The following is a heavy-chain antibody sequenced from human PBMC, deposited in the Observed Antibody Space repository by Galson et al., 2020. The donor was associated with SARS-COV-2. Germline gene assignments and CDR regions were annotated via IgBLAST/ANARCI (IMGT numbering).Heavy chain of an antibody. CDR2: INQSGTP. CDR1: GGSLSAYF. V-gene: IGHV4-34*01. J-gene: IGHJ1*01. D-gene: IGHD6-13*01. Sequence: SETLSLTCAVSGGSLSAYFWTWIRQSPGNGLEWIGEINQSGTPNCNPSLKSRVTISLDTANNQFSLNLNSVTAADTAVYYCARGSAGPRMQHWGQGTPVTVSS. CDR3: ARGSAGPRMQH.